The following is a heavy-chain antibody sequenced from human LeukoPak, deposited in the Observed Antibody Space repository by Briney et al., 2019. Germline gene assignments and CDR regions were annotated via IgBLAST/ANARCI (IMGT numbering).Heavy chain of an antibody. Sequence: ASVKVSCKASGGTFISYTISWVRRAPGQGLEWMGRIIPILGIANYAQKFQGRVTITADKSTSTAYMELSSLRSEDTAVYYCARVLTAAISGWFDPWGQGTLVTVSS. CDR1: GGTFISYT. D-gene: IGHD2-2*02. CDR3: ARVLTAAISGWFDP. CDR2: IIPILGIA. V-gene: IGHV1-69*02. J-gene: IGHJ5*02.